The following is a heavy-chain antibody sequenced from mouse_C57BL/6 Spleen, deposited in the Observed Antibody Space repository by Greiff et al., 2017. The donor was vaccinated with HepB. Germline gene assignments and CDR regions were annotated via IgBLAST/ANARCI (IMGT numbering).Heavy chain of an antibody. V-gene: IGHV5-4*01. CDR2: ISDGGSYT. J-gene: IGHJ1*03. D-gene: IGHD1-1*01. CDR3: ARDETTVVAPLWYFDV. CDR1: GFTFSSYA. Sequence: EVKLVESGGGLVKPGGSLKLSCAASGFTFSSYAMSWVRQTPEKRLEWVATISDGGSYTYYPDNVKGRFTISRDNAKNNLYLQMSHLKSEDTAMYYCARDETTVVAPLWYFDVWGTGTTVTVSS.